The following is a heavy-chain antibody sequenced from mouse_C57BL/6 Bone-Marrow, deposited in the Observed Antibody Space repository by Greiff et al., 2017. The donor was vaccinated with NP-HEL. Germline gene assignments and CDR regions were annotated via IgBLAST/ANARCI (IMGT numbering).Heavy chain of an antibody. CDR2: INYDGSST. CDR3: ARAHYYGSSHSYWYFDV. Sequence: EVKVEESEGGLVQPGSSMKLSCTASGFTFSDYYMAWVRQVPEKGLEWVANINYDGSSTYYLDSLKSRFIISRDNAKNILYLQMSSLKSEDTATYYCARAHYYGSSHSYWYFDVWGTGTTVTVSS. J-gene: IGHJ1*03. D-gene: IGHD1-1*01. CDR1: GFTFSDYY. V-gene: IGHV5-16*01.